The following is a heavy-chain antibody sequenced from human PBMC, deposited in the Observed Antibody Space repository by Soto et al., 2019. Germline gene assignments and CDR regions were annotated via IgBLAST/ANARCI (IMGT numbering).Heavy chain of an antibody. V-gene: IGHV3-48*01. CDR3: ATYYGSGSYFPDHYYYVMDV. CDR1: GFILSDHG. J-gene: IGHJ6*02. Sequence: GGSLRLSCAASGFILSDHGMTWVRQAPGKGLEWVAYISRSRGLYHADSVKGRFSISRDDAKNSLYLQMNSLRAEDTAVYYCATYYGSGSYFPDHYYYVMDVWGQGTTVTVSS. D-gene: IGHD3-10*01. CDR2: ISRSRGL.